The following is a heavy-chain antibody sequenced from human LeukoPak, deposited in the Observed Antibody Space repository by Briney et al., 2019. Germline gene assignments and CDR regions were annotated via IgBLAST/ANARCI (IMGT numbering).Heavy chain of an antibody. CDR1: GYTLTELS. CDR3: ATYDSSVHGYYYGMDV. Sequence: GASVKVSCKVSGYTLTELSMHWVRQAPGKGLEWMGGFDPEDGETIYAQKFQGRVTMTEDTSTDTAYMELSSLRSEDTAVYYCATYDSSVHGYYYGMDVWGQGTTVTVSS. V-gene: IGHV1-24*01. J-gene: IGHJ6*02. D-gene: IGHD3-22*01. CDR2: FDPEDGET.